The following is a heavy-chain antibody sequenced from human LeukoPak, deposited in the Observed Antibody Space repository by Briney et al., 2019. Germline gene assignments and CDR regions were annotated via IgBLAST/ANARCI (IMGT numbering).Heavy chain of an antibody. CDR2: IYYTGST. D-gene: IGHD5-18*01. J-gene: IGHJ4*02. CDR3: ARNLGGGYNFGYLNY. V-gene: IGHV4-59*01. CDR1: GGSISSYY. Sequence: PSETLSLTCTVSGGSISSYYWSWIRQPPGKGLEWIGYIYYTGSTSYNPSLKSRVTISVDTSKNQFSLKLSSVTAADTAVYYCARNLGGGYNFGYLNYWGQGTLVTVSS.